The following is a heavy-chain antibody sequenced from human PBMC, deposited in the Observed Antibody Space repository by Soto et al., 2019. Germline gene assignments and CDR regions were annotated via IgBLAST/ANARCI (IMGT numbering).Heavy chain of an antibody. CDR3: AKGYCTNGVCSYHYYYYGMDV. CDR2: ISGSGGST. J-gene: IGHJ6*02. V-gene: IGHV3-23*01. CDR1: GFTFSSYA. Sequence: PGGSLRLSCAASGFTFSSYAMSWVRQAPGKGLEWVSAISGSGGSTYYADSVKGRFTISRDNSKNTLYLQMNSLRAEDTAVYYCAKGYCTNGVCSYHYYYYGMDVWGPGPTLTV. D-gene: IGHD2-8*01.